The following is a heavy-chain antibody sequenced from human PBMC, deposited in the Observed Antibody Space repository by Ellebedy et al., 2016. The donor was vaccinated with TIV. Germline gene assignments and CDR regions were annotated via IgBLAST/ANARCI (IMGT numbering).Heavy chain of an antibody. D-gene: IGHD3-9*01. CDR3: ARDSILRYSDWRGANYYYGMDV. Sequence: KISCAASGFSVSTYFMSWVRQAPGQGLEWMGGIIPIFGTAVYAENFQVRVTLTADESTGTAFMELNSLTSEDTAVYFCARDSILRYSDWRGANYYYGMDVWGQGSTVTVSS. V-gene: IGHV1-69*01. CDR2: IIPIFGTA. CDR1: GFSVSTYF. J-gene: IGHJ6*02.